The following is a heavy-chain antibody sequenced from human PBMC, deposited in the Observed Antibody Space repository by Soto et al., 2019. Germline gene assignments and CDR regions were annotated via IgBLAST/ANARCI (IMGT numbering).Heavy chain of an antibody. D-gene: IGHD1-1*01. Sequence: PSETLSLTCAVSGASIFSGDYLWSWVRQSPGKGLEWIAYMYPSGSTYYNPSLQSRVTISVDRSKNQLSLELTSVTAADTAVYYCARVGGTPYNWFGPWGQGTLVTVSS. CDR3: ARVGGTPYNWFGP. CDR1: GASIFSGDYL. CDR2: MYPSGST. J-gene: IGHJ5*02. V-gene: IGHV4-30-2*06.